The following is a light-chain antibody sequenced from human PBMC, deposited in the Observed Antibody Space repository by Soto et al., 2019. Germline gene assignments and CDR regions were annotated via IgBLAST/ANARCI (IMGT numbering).Light chain of an antibody. CDR2: DVS. CDR3: QHYGAAPIT. J-gene: IGKJ5*01. V-gene: IGKV3-20*01. CDR1: QIVSSTY. Sequence: EIVMTQSPATLSVSPGEGATLSCRASQIVSSTYLAWFQQKPGQAPRLLIYDVSNRATGIPAKFSGSGSGTDFTLTISRLEPEDFALYYCQHYGAAPITFGQGTRLEIK.